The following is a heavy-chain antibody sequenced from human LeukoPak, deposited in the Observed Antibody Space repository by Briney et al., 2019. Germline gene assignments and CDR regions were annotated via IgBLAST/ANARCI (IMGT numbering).Heavy chain of an antibody. J-gene: IGHJ1*01. CDR3: ARLLRRQLPLPEYFQH. Sequence: PSETLSLTCTVSGGSISSSSYYWGWIRQPPGKGLEWIGNIYYSGYTYYNPSLKSRVTISINTSKNQFSLKLSSVTAADTAVYYCARLLRRQLPLPEYFQHWGQGTLVTVSS. V-gene: IGHV4-39*01. CDR1: GGSISSSSYY. D-gene: IGHD2-2*01. CDR2: IYYSGYT.